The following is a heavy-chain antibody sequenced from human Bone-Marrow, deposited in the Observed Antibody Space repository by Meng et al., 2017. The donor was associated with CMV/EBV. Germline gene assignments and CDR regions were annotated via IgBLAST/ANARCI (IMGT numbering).Heavy chain of an antibody. Sequence: GESLKISCAASGFTFSSYAMHWVRQAPGKGLEWVAVISYDGSNKYYADSVKGRFTISRDNSKNTLYLQMNSLRAEDTAVYYCARGYRGYGTGWGQGTLVTVHS. V-gene: IGHV3-30*04. D-gene: IGHD3-10*01. CDR3: ARGYRGYGTG. CDR2: ISYDGSNK. CDR1: GFTFSSYA. J-gene: IGHJ4*02.